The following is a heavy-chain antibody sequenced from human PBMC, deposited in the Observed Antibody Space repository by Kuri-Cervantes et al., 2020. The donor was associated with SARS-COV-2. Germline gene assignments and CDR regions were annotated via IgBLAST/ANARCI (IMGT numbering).Heavy chain of an antibody. CDR2: ISSSSSTI. CDR1: GFTFSSYS. CDR3: ARGYCSSTSCPPYYYYGMDV. V-gene: IGHV3-48*02. D-gene: IGHD2-2*01. Sequence: GESLKISCAASGFTFSSYSMNWVRQAPGKGLEWVSYISSSSSTIYHADSVKGRFTISRDNAKNSLYLQMNSLRDEDTAVYYCARGYCSSTSCPPYYYYGMDVWGQGTTVTVSS. J-gene: IGHJ6*02.